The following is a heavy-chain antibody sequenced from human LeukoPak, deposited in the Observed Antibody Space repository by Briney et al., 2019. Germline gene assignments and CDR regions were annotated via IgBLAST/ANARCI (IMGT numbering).Heavy chain of an antibody. CDR3: ARAFGFGESPDAFDI. D-gene: IGHD3-10*01. J-gene: IGHJ3*02. V-gene: IGHV1-46*01. CDR2: INPSGGST. Sequence: ASVKVSCKASGYTFTSYYMHWVRQAPGQGLAWMGIINPSGGSTSYAQKFQGRVTMTRDTSTSTVYMELSSLRSEDTAVYYCARAFGFGESPDAFDIWGQGTMVTVSS. CDR1: GYTFTSYY.